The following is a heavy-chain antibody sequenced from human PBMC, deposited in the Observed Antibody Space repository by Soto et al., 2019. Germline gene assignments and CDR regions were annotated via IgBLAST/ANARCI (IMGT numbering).Heavy chain of an antibody. Sequence: GGSLRLSCAASGFTFSSYAMSWVRQAPGKGLEWVSAISGSGGSTYYAASVKGRFTISRDNSKNTLYLQMNSLRAEDTAVYYCAPRIVGATNPFDYWGQGTLVTVSS. CDR1: GFTFSSYA. J-gene: IGHJ4*02. CDR2: ISGSGGST. CDR3: APRIVGATNPFDY. D-gene: IGHD1-26*01. V-gene: IGHV3-23*01.